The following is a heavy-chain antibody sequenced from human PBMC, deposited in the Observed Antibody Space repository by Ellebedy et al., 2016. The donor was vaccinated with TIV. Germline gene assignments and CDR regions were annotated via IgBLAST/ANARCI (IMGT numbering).Heavy chain of an antibody. CDR3: AKDMGAGAGTAYDS. CDR1: GSTFDDYA. D-gene: IGHD6-19*01. Sequence: PGGSLRLSCAVSGSTFDDYAMHWVRQAPGKGLEWVSGISWNSGSLDYADSVKGRFTISRDNAKKSLFLQMDSLRAEDMGVYYCAKDMGAGAGTAYDSWGQGTLVTVSS. J-gene: IGHJ4*02. V-gene: IGHV3-9*03. CDR2: ISWNSGSL.